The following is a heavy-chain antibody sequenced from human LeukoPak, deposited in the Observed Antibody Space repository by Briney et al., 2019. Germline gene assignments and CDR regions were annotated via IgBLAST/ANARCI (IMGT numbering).Heavy chain of an antibody. J-gene: IGHJ4*02. CDR3: AGGYSFDY. V-gene: IGHV4-39*01. CDR2: IYYSGST. Sequence: SETLSLTCTVSGGSISSSSYYWGWIRQPPGKGLEWIGSIYYSGSTYYNPSLKSRVTISVDTSKNQFSLKLSSVTAADMAVYYCAGGYSFDYWGQGTLVTVSS. D-gene: IGHD5-24*01. CDR1: GGSISSSSYY.